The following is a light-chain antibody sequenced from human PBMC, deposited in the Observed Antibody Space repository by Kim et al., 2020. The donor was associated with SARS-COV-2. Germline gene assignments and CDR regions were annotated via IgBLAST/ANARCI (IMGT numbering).Light chain of an antibody. CDR3: QQYYNWPPWT. J-gene: IGKJ1*01. CDR2: GAS. Sequence: SPGERATLSCRASQSVGSNLAWYQQKAGQAPRLLIYGASTRATGVPARFSGSGSGTEFTLTISSLQSQDFALYYCQQYYNWPPWTFGQGTKVEIK. V-gene: IGKV3-15*01. CDR1: QSVGSN.